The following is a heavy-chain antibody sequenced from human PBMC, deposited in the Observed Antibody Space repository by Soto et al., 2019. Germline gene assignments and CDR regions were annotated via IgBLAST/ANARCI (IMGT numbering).Heavy chain of an antibody. CDR2: IIPIFGTA. D-gene: IGHD3-16*01. CDR3: GRDMRARPSNWFDP. V-gene: IGHV1-69*13. J-gene: IGHJ5*02. Sequence: GASVKVSCKASGGTFSSYAISWVRQAPGQGLEWMGGIIPIFGTANYAQKFQGRVTITADESTSTAYMELSSLRSEDTAVYYCGRDMRARPSNWFDPWGQGTLVTVSS. CDR1: GGTFSSYA.